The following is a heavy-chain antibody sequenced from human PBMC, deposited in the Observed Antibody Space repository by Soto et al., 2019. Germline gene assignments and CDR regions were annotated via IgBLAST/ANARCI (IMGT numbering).Heavy chain of an antibody. CDR1: GFTLSSYG. J-gene: IGHJ4*02. CDR2: IWYDGSNK. CDR3: ARQQLPAPMDYFAY. D-gene: IGHD6-13*01. V-gene: IGHV3-33*01. Sequence: PGGSLRLSCAASGFTLSSYGMHWVRQAPGKGLEWVAVIWYDGSNKNYADSVKGRFTISRDNSKNTLYLQMNSLRAEDTAVYYCARQQLPAPMDYFAYWGQGTPVTLSS.